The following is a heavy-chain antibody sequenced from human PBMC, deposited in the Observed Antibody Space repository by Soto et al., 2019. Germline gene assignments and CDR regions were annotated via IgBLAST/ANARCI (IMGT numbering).Heavy chain of an antibody. J-gene: IGHJ4*02. CDR3: ARVRANYYGSGSYLDY. CDR1: GGSISSYY. D-gene: IGHD3-10*01. V-gene: IGHV4-59*01. CDR2: IYYSGST. Sequence: QVQLQESGPGLVKPSETLSLTCTVSGGSISSYYWSWIRQPPGKGLEWIGYIYYSGSTNYNPSLKSRVTISVDTSKNQFSLKLSSVTAADTAVYYCARVRANYYGSGSYLDYWGQGTLVTVSS.